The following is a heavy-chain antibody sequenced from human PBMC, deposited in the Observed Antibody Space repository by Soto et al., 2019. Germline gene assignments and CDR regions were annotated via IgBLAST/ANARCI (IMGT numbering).Heavy chain of an antibody. Sequence: SETLSLTCTVSGGSISSSSYYWGWIRQPPGKGLEWIGSIYYSGSTYYNPSLKSRVTISVDTSKNQFSLKLSSVTAADTAVYYCARPRAAGYYYYYYGMDVWGQGTTVTVS. CDR3: ARPRAAGYYYYYYGMDV. D-gene: IGHD6-13*01. CDR1: GGSISSSSYY. J-gene: IGHJ6*02. CDR2: IYYSGST. V-gene: IGHV4-39*01.